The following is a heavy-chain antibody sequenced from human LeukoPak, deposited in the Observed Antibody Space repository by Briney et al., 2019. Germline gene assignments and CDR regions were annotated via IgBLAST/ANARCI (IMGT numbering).Heavy chain of an antibody. D-gene: IGHD3-22*01. CDR2: IYYSGST. CDR1: GGSISSGEYY. J-gene: IGHJ4*02. Sequence: SETLSLTCTVSGGSISSGEYYWSWIRQPPGKGLEWIGYIYYSGSTYYNPSLKSRVTISVDTSRNQFSLKLSSVTAADTAVYYCARRYYYDSSGYQYYFDYWGQGTLVTVSS. V-gene: IGHV4-30-4*01. CDR3: ARRYYYDSSGYQYYFDY.